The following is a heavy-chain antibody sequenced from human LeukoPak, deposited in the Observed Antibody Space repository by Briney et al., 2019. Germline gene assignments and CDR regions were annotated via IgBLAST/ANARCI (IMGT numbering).Heavy chain of an antibody. D-gene: IGHD1-26*01. V-gene: IGHV1-2*06. Sequence: ASVKVSCNASGYTFTGYYMHWVRQAPVQGLEWMGRINPNSGGTNYAQKFQGRVTMTRDTSISTAYMELSRLRSDDTAVYYCARASYLGGSPPWGQGTLVTVSS. CDR3: ARASYLGGSPP. CDR1: GYTFTGYY. CDR2: INPNSGGT. J-gene: IGHJ5*02.